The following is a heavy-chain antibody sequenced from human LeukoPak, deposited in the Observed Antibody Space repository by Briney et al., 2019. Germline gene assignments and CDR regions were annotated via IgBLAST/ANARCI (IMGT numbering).Heavy chain of an antibody. CDR1: GGSISSYY. J-gene: IGHJ6*03. Sequence: SETLSLTCTVSGGSISSYYWSWIRQPPGKGLEWIGYIYYSGSTNYNPSLKSRVTISVDTSKNQFSLKLSSVTAADTAVYYCARDMGYSSSSRYYYYMDVWGKGTTVTVSS. V-gene: IGHV4-59*01. CDR3: ARDMGYSSSSRYYYYMDV. D-gene: IGHD6-6*01. CDR2: IYYSGST.